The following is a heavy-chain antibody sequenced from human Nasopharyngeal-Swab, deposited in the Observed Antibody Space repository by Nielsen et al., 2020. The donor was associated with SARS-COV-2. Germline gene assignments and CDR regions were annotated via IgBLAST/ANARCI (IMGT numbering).Heavy chain of an antibody. J-gene: IGHJ4*02. V-gene: IGHV2-70*11. CDR1: GFSLSTSGMC. CDR3: ARMRGGIAAAGFDY. Sequence: SGPTLVKPTETLTLTCTFSGFSLSTSGMCVSWIRQPPGKALEWLARIDWDDDKYYSTSLKTRLTISKDTSKNQVVLTMTNMDPVDTATYYCARMRGGIAAAGFDYWGQGTLVTVSS. CDR2: IDWDDDK. D-gene: IGHD6-13*01.